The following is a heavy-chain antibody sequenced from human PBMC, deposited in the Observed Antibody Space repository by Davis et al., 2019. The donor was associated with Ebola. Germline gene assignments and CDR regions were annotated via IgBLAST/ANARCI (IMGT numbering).Heavy chain of an antibody. Sequence: GESLKISCAASGFTFSDYYMSWIRQAPGKGLEWVSYISSSSSYTNYADSVKGRFTISRDNAENSLFLQMDSLRADDTAIYYCARGGGCDSWGQGTLVTVSS. D-gene: IGHD6-25*01. CDR2: ISSSSSYT. CDR3: ARGGGCDS. CDR1: GFTFSDYY. J-gene: IGHJ4*02. V-gene: IGHV3-11*05.